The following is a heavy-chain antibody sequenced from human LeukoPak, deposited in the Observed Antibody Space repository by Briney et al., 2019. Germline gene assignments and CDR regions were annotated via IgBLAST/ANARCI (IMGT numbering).Heavy chain of an antibody. Sequence: PGGPLRPSCAASGFTFIDYDMHWVRQAPGKGLEWVSAIGIRGDTHYSGSVKGRFTISRENAESSLYLQMNSLRAEDTAVYYCARSAVGTSCCTAVDYWGQGTLVTVSS. V-gene: IGHV3-13*01. CDR1: GFTFIDYD. D-gene: IGHD1-26*01. CDR2: IGIRGDT. J-gene: IGHJ4*02. CDR3: ARSAVGTSCCTAVDY.